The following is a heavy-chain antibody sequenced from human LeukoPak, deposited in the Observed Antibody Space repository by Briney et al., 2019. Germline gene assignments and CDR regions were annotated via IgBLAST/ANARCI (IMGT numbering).Heavy chain of an antibody. V-gene: IGHV3-23*01. CDR3: AKPLYAVRGKNFFDY. CDR1: GFTFSSYG. CDR2: ISSSGDET. J-gene: IGHJ4*02. Sequence: PGGTLRLSCAASGFTFSSYGMSWVRQAPGKGLEWVSGISSSGDETHYADSVRGRFTISRDNSQDTLYLEVKSLRVEDTAVYLCAKPLYAVRGKNFFDYWGQGTLVIVSS. D-gene: IGHD3-16*01.